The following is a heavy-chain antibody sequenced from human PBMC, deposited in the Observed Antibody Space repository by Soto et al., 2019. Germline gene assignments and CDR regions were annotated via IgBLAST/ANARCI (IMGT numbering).Heavy chain of an antibody. V-gene: IGHV4-30-4*01. Sequence: SETLSLTCTVSGGSISSGDYYWSWIRQPPGKGLEWIGYIYYSGSTNYNPSLKSRVTISVDTSKNQFSLNLSSVTAADTAVYYCARHVPYTSGWYDYWGQGTLVTVSS. CDR2: IYYSGST. J-gene: IGHJ4*02. D-gene: IGHD6-19*01. CDR3: ARHVPYTSGWYDY. CDR1: GGSISSGDYY.